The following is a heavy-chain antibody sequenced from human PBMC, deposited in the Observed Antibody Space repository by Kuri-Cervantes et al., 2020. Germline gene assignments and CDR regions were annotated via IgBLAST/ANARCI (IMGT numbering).Heavy chain of an antibody. CDR2: IYYDGSDK. V-gene: IGHV3-30*03. J-gene: IGHJ3*02. D-gene: IGHD4-17*01. CDR3: ARSSGYGDYDSAFDI. Sequence: GESLKISCAASGFIISNYGIPWVRQAPGKGLEWVAVIYYDGSDKYYADSVKGRFTISRDNSKNTLYLQMNSLRAEDTAVYYCARSSGYGDYDSAFDIWGQGTMVTVSS. CDR1: GFIISNYG.